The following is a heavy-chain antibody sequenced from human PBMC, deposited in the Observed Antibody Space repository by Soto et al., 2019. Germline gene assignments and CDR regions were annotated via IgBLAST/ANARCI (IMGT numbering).Heavy chain of an antibody. D-gene: IGHD3-22*01. Sequence: QVQLQESGPGLVKPSQTLSLTCTVSGGSISSGGYYWSWIRQHPGKGLEWIGYIYYSGSTYYNPSLKSRVTISVDTSKDQFSLKLSSVTAADTAVYYCARAQPVKRSGYYRPYYYYGMDVWGQGTTVTVSS. CDR3: ARAQPVKRSGYYRPYYYYGMDV. V-gene: IGHV4-31*03. J-gene: IGHJ6*02. CDR1: GGSISSGGYY. CDR2: IYYSGST.